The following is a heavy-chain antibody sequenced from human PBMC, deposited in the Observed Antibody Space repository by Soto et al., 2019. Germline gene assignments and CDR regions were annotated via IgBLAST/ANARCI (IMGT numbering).Heavy chain of an antibody. V-gene: IGHV3-15*01. D-gene: IGHD6-19*01. J-gene: IGHJ4*02. CDR3: TTNVGQSSFWVDG. CDR2: VKSKSDSETT. Sequence: GGSLRLSCAASGLTVSNAWMSWVRQAAGKGLEWVGRVKSKSDSETTNYAAPVKGRFTISRDDSENTLYLLMNSLKTEDTAVYYCTTNVGQSSFWVDGWGQVTMVTVSS. CDR1: GLTVSNAW.